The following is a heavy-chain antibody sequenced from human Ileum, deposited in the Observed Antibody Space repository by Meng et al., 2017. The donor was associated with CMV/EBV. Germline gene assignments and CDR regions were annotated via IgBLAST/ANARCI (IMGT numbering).Heavy chain of an antibody. CDR3: ARGWHSKSSRVD. J-gene: IGHJ4*02. CDR1: GFTFEDYW. CDR2: IDDDGGTT. V-gene: IGHV3-74*01. Sequence: EVQLVESGXGLVQLXGSLRRPCAASGFTFEDYWMHWVRQGPGKGLVWVSRIDDDGGTTNYADSVKGRFTISRDNAKNTVYLQMNSLRAEDTAVYYCARGWHSKSSRVDWGQGTLVTVSS. D-gene: IGHD6-6*01.